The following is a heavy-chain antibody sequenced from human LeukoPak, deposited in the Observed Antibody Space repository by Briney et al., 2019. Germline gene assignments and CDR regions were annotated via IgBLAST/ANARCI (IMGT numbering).Heavy chain of an antibody. Sequence: SETLSLTCAVYGGSFSGYYWSWIRQPPRKGLEWIGEINHSGSTNYNPSLKSRVTISVDTSKNQFSLKLSSVTAADTAVYYCARLYSSGWYNDAFDIWGQGTMVTVSS. CDR2: INHSGST. CDR3: ARLYSSGWYNDAFDI. J-gene: IGHJ3*02. CDR1: GGSFSGYY. V-gene: IGHV4-34*01. D-gene: IGHD6-19*01.